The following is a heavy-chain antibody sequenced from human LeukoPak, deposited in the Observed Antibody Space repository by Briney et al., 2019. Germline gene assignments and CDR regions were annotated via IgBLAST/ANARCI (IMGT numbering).Heavy chain of an antibody. CDR1: GFTFNTYT. D-gene: IGHD6-25*01. CDR3: AKDKEGQVAAAGDY. CDR2: INSRSSSI. Sequence: RSGGSLRLSCAASGFTFNTYTMSWVRQAPGKGLEWVSSINSRSSSIYYADSVKGRFTVSRDNSKNTLYLQMNSLRAEDTAVYYCAKDKEGQVAAAGDYWGQGTLVTVSS. J-gene: IGHJ4*02. V-gene: IGHV3-21*04.